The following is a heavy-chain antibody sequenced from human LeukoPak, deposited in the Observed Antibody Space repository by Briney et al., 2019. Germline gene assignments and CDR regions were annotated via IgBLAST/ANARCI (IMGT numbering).Heavy chain of an antibody. CDR1: GFTFSSYW. V-gene: IGHV3-7*01. CDR2: VKQDGSEK. D-gene: IGHD6-6*01. CDR3: ASSGYSSSSFY. Sequence: GGSLRLSCAASGFTFSSYWMSWVRQAPGKGLEWVANVKQDGSEKYYVDSVKGRFTISRDNAKNSLYLQMNSLRAEDTAVYYCASSGYSSSSFYWGQGTLVTVSS. J-gene: IGHJ4*02.